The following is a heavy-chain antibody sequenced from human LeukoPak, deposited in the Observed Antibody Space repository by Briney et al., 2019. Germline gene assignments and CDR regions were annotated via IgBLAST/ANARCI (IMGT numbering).Heavy chain of an antibody. CDR3: ARHRDYYDS. Sequence: SETLSLTCTVSGAFINNNFWTWIRQPPGKGLEWIGYIYSSGSANYNPSLKSRVIISGDTSKNQISLNLTSVTAADTALYFCARHRDYYDSWGHGTLVTVSS. D-gene: IGHD3-22*01. V-gene: IGHV4-59*08. CDR1: GAFINNNF. CDR2: IYSSGSA. J-gene: IGHJ4*01.